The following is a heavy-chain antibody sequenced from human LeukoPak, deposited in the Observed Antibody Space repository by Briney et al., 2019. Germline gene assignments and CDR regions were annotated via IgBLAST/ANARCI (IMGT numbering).Heavy chain of an antibody. J-gene: IGHJ4*02. CDR2: SSYSGST. CDR1: GDSVSNYY. CDR3: ARHVGYTLYFLDY. V-gene: IGHV4-59*08. Sequence: PSETLSLTCTVSGDSVSNYYWSWLRQPPGKRLEWIGHSSYSGSTKYNPSLNRRVTLSVDTSKNQLSLKLSSVTAADTAVYYCARHVGYTLYFLDYWGQGILVTVSS. D-gene: IGHD1-1*01.